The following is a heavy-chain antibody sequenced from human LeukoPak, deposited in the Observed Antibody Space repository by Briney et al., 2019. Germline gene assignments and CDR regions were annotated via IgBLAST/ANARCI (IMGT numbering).Heavy chain of an antibody. CDR3: ARDHYYDSSGP. J-gene: IGHJ5*02. D-gene: IGHD3-22*01. CDR2: IIPIFGTA. CDR1: GGTFSSYA. V-gene: IGHV1-69*05. Sequence: GSSVKVSCKASGGTFSSYAISWVPQAPGQGLEWMGRIIPIFGTANYAQKFQGRVTITTDESTSTAYMELSSQRSEDTVVYYCARDHYYDSSGPWGQGTLVTVS.